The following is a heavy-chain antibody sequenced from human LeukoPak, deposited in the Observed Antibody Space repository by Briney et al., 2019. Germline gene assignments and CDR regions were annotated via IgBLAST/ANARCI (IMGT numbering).Heavy chain of an antibody. D-gene: IGHD3-22*01. J-gene: IGHJ4*02. CDR2: IKQDGSEK. CDR1: GFTFDDYG. CDR3: ARDLSYYYDSSGYYLDY. Sequence: PGGSLRLSCAASGFTFDDYGMSWVRQAPGKGLEWVANIKQDGSEKCYVDSVKGRFTISRDNAKNSLYLQMNSLRAEDTAVYYCARDLSYYYDSSGYYLDYWGQGTLVTVSS. V-gene: IGHV3-7*01.